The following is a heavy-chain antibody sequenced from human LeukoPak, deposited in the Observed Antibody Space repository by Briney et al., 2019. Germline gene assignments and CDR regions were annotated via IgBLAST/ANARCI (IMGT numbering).Heavy chain of an antibody. V-gene: IGHV3-20*04. CDR3: ARVNALGELSLVYYFDY. D-gene: IGHD3-16*02. J-gene: IGHJ4*02. Sequence: PGGSLRLSCAASGFTFDDYGMSWVRQAPGKGLEWVSGINWNGGSTGYADSVKGRFTISRDNAKNSLYLQMNSLRAEDTALYYCARVNALGELSLVYYFDYWGQGTLVTVSS. CDR2: INWNGGST. CDR1: GFTFDDYG.